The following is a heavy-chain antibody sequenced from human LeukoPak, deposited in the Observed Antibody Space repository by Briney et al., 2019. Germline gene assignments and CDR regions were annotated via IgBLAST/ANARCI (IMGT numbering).Heavy chain of an antibody. V-gene: IGHV4-4*07. Sequence: PSETLSLTCTVSGGSISSYYWSWIRQLAGKGLEWIGRIYTSGSTNYNPSLKSRVTMSVDTSKNQFSLKLSSVTAADTAVYYCATLLRGYSYGTYFDYWGQGTLVTVSS. CDR2: IYTSGST. D-gene: IGHD5-18*01. CDR1: GGSISSYY. CDR3: ATLLRGYSYGTYFDY. J-gene: IGHJ4*02.